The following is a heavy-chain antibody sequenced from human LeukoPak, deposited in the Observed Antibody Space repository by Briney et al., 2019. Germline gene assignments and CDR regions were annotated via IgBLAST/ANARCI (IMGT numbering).Heavy chain of an antibody. CDR2: IYYSGST. V-gene: IGHV4-59*01. J-gene: IGHJ4*02. D-gene: IGHD3-22*01. Sequence: PSETLSLTCTVSGGSISNYYWSWIRQPPGKGLEWIGYIYYSGSTNYNPSLKSRVTMSLDTSKNQFSLKLSSVTAADTAVYYCARERESRGFFDYWGQGTLVTVSS. CDR3: ARERESRGFFDY. CDR1: GGSISNYY.